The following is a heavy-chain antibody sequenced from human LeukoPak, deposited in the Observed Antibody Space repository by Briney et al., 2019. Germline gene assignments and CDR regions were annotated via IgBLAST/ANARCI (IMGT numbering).Heavy chain of an antibody. V-gene: IGHV3-23*01. CDR2: ISGSGGST. D-gene: IGHD7-27*01. Sequence: GGSLRLSCAASGFTFSSYAMSWVRQAPGKGLEWVSAISGSGGSTYYADSVKGRFTISRDNSKNTLYLQTNSLRAEDTAVYYCARTGATYYYFMDVWGKGTTVTVSS. CDR3: ARTGATYYYFMDV. J-gene: IGHJ6*03. CDR1: GFTFSSYA.